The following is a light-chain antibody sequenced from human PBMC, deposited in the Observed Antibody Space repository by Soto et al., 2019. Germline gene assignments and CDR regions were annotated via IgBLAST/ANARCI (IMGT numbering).Light chain of an antibody. CDR1: QSVTSPY. J-gene: IGKJ1*01. CDR3: HQYGSSPPGT. V-gene: IGKV3-20*01. CDR2: GAS. Sequence: EIVLTQSPGTLSLSPGERATLSCRASQSVTSPYLAWYQQKPGQALRLLIYGASSRATGIPDRFSCGGSGTDFTLTISRREPEAFAVYYCHQYGSSPPGTFGKGTKVEIK.